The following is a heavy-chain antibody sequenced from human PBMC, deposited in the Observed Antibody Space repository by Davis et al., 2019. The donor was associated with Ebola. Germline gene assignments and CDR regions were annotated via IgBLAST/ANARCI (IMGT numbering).Heavy chain of an antibody. CDR3: APRRALSRSLYYGMDV. Sequence: MPSETLSLTCAVSGGSISSSNWWSWVRQPPGKGLEWIGEIYHSGSTNYNPSLKSRVTISVDKSKNQFSLKLSSVTAADTAVYYCAPRRALSRSLYYGMDVWGQGTTVTVSS. CDR2: IYHSGST. D-gene: IGHD3-3*02. CDR1: GGSISSSNW. J-gene: IGHJ6*02. V-gene: IGHV4-4*02.